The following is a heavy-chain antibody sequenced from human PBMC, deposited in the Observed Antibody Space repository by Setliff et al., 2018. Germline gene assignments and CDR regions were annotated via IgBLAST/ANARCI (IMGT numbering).Heavy chain of an antibody. CDR2: ISAYNGNT. CDR1: GYTFSNYG. Sequence: GASVKVSCKASGYTFSNYGITWVRQAPGQGLEWMGWISAYNGNTNYAQKLQGRVTMTTDTSTSTAYMELRSLRSDDTAVYYCARTVYYDSSGYGVWGQGTQVTVSS. V-gene: IGHV1-18*01. CDR3: ARTVYYDSSGYGV. D-gene: IGHD3-22*01. J-gene: IGHJ4*02.